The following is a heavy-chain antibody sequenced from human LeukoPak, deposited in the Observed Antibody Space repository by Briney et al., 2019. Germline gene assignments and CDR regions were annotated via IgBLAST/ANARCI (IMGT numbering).Heavy chain of an antibody. CDR3: ARDGNIAAAAIYFDY. V-gene: IGHV1-3*01. CDR2: INAGNGNT. CDR1: GYTFTSYA. J-gene: IGHJ4*02. Sequence: GASVKVSCKASGYTFTSYAMHWVRQAPGQRLEWMGWINAGNGNTKYSQKFQGRVTITRDTSASTAYMELSSLRSEDTAVYYCARDGNIAAAAIYFDYWGQGTLVTVSS. D-gene: IGHD6-13*01.